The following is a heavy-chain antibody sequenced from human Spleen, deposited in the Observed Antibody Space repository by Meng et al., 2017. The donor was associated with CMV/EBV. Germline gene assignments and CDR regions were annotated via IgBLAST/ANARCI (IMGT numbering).Heavy chain of an antibody. D-gene: IGHD3-3*01. Sequence: GGSLRLSCAASGFTFSDHYMDWVRQAPGKGLEWVGRTRNKANSYTTEYAASVKGRFTISRDDSKNSLYLQMNSLKTEDTAVYYCARGLTDFGVVSGVSDWFDPWGQGTLVTVSS. CDR2: TRNKANSYTT. CDR3: ARGLTDFGVVSGVSDWFDP. CDR1: GFTFSDHY. V-gene: IGHV3-72*01. J-gene: IGHJ5*02.